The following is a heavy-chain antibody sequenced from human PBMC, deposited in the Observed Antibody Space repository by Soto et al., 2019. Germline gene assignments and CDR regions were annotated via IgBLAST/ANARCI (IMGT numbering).Heavy chain of an antibody. V-gene: IGHV1-8*01. CDR3: ASDMSTT. CDR2: MNPNSGHT. CDR1: GYTFTSHD. Sequence: QVQLVQSGAEVKKPGASVKVSCKASGYTFTSHDINWMRQATGQGLEWMGWMNPNSGHTNYAQKFQGRVTMTRDTSISTAYMELTNLRSEDTVIYYCASDMSTTWGQGTPVTVSS. D-gene: IGHD2-2*01. J-gene: IGHJ5*02.